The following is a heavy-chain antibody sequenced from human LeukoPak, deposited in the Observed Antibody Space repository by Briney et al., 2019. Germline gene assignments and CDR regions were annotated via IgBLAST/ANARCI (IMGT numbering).Heavy chain of an antibody. D-gene: IGHD6-13*01. CDR1: GGSISSGGYY. CDR2: IYYSGST. CDR3: ARAAPAAGTHY. Sequence: PSETLSLTCTVSGGSISSGGYYWSWIRQHPGKGLGWIGYIYYSGSTYYNPSLKSRVTISVDTSKNQFSLKLSSVTAADTAVYYCARAAPAAGTHYWGQGTLVTVSS. V-gene: IGHV4-31*03. J-gene: IGHJ4*02.